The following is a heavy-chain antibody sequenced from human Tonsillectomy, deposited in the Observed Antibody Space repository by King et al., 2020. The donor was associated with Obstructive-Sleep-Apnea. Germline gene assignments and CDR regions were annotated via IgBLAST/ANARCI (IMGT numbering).Heavy chain of an antibody. CDR1: GYTFTSYG. J-gene: IGHJ4*02. CDR3: ARDRRVVGDSIGFDY. CDR2: ISPYSCDT. V-gene: IGHV1-18*01. D-gene: IGHD1-26*01. Sequence: VQLVESGAEVKRPGASVKVSCKASGYTFTSYGISWVRQAPGQGLEWMGWISPYSCDTNYAQKFQGRVTMTTDTSTSTAYMELRSLRSDDTAVYYCARDRRVVGDSIGFDYWGQGNLVTVSS.